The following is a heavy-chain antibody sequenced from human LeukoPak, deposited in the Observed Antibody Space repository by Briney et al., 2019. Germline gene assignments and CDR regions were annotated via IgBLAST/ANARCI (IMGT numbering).Heavy chain of an antibody. CDR1: GYSFTSYW. D-gene: IGHD5-12*01. J-gene: IGHJ4*02. V-gene: IGHV5-51*01. CDR2: IYPGDSDT. CDR3: ARHFKGGYSGYDGFIDY. Sequence: GESLKISCKGSGYSFTSYWIGWLRQMPGKGLEWMGIIYPGDSDTRYSPSFQGQVTISADKSISTAYLQWSSLKASDTAMYDCARHFKGGYSGYDGFIDYWGQGTLVTVSS.